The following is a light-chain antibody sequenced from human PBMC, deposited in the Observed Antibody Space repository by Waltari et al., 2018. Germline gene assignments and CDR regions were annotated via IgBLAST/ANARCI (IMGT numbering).Light chain of an antibody. Sequence: EIVLTQSPATLSLSPGERATLSCRASQSISTSLAWYRQTPGQAPKLLIYDASNRATGIPSRFSGSGSGTDFTLTISSLEPEDFAVYYCQQYSDWPITFGQGTRLEIK. V-gene: IGKV3-11*01. CDR3: QQYSDWPIT. J-gene: IGKJ5*01. CDR2: DAS. CDR1: QSISTS.